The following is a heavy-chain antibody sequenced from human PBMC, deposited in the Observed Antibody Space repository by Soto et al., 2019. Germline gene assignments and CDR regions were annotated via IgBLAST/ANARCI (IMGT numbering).Heavy chain of an antibody. D-gene: IGHD1-26*01. CDR3: ASGGAGSGPFTWELPDH. V-gene: IGHV1-45*02. CDR2: ITPFSDDV. CDR1: GNTFPYRY. Sequence: QVQLVQSGAEVKKTGSTVTVSCKSLGNTFPYRYLHWVRQAPVQALQGLGWITPFSDDVHYAQKFQERVTITKDRSINTAYMRMSSLRSEDTAMYYCASGGAGSGPFTWELPDHWGQGTLVTVSS. J-gene: IGHJ4*02.